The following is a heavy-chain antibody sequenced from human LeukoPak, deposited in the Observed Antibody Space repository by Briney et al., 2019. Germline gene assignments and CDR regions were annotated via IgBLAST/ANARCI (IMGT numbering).Heavy chain of an antibody. CDR2: IIPMFGTS. V-gene: IGHV1-69*05. D-gene: IGHD6-6*01. Sequence: GASVKVSCKASGGTFSNYAISWVRQAPGQGLEWMGGIIPMFGTSKYVQKFQGRVTITTDESTSTAYMELSSLRSEDTAVYYCAKTAESLAVGGATFNWFDPWGQGTPVTVSS. J-gene: IGHJ5*02. CDR3: AKTAESLAVGGATFNWFDP. CDR1: GGTFSNYA.